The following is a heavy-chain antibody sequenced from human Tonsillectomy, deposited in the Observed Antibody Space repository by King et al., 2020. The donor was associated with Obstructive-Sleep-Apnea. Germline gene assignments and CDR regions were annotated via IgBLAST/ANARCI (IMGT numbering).Heavy chain of an antibody. CDR2: IYHSGGT. CDR1: GGSITTGDYY. V-gene: IGHV4-30-4*08. J-gene: IGHJ3*01. CDR3: ARLELYYYDSSGKYSDAFDV. Sequence: QLQESGPGLVKPSQTLSLTCTVSGGSITTGDYYWSWIRQPPGKGLEWIGNIYHSGGTYYDPSFKSRVTLSVDTSKNQFSLNLASVTAADTAVYYCARLELYYYDSSGKYSDAFDVWGQGTMATVSS. D-gene: IGHD3-22*01.